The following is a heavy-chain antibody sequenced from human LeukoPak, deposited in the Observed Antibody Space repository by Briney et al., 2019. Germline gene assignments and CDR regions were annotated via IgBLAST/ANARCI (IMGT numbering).Heavy chain of an antibody. CDR3: AKDRCSNGIGCYYYYMDV. CDR1: GFTLSSNY. D-gene: IGHD2-8*01. J-gene: IGHJ6*03. Sequence: GGSLRLSCAASGFTLSSNYMSWVRHAPGKGLEWVSVMYGGGTTYYCDSVKRRFTISTDNSKNTLYLQMTSLRAEDTAVYYCAKDRCSNGIGCYYYYMDVWGKGTTVTISS. V-gene: IGHV3-53*05. CDR2: MYGGGTT.